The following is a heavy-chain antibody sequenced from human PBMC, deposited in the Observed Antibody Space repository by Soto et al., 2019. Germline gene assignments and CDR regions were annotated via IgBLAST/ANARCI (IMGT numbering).Heavy chain of an antibody. Sequence: EVQLLASGGGLVQPGGSLTLSCAASGFDFSGYAMSWVRQAPGKGLQWVSVITGGGTSIYYGDSVKGRVSIARDMSTNTLFLHMHSRRAEDTALYYCVRSWGVYCSSTRCYSPWLDPWGQGTLVTVSS. V-gene: IGHV3-23*01. J-gene: IGHJ5*02. D-gene: IGHD2-2*02. CDR2: ITGGGTSI. CDR1: GFDFSGYA. CDR3: VRSWGVYCSSTRCYSPWLDP.